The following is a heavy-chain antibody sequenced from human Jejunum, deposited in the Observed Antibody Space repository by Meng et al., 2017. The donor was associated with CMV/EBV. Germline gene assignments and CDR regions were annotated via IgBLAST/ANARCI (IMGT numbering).Heavy chain of an antibody. CDR3: ARGRGNQPLFDF. D-gene: IGHD2/OR15-2a*01. J-gene: IGHJ4*02. V-gene: IGHV1-69*13. CDR2: LIPVLNTA. Sequence: QVQLVQSGDEVKKPGSPGKFACKPSGGSFSTYTFRWVRQAPGQGLEWMGGLIPVLNTAKSAPRFQDRVTFPADETTTTAYMELSSLTFEDTAVYFCARGRGNQPLFDFWGQGTLVTVSS. CDR1: GGSFSTYT.